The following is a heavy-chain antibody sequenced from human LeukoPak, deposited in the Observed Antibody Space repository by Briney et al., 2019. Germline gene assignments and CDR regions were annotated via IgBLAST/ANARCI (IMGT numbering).Heavy chain of an antibody. J-gene: IGHJ3*02. D-gene: IGHD5-12*01. CDR2: IYYSGST. CDR1: GGSISSGGYS. V-gene: IGHV4-61*08. CDR3: AASDRGFDAFDI. Sequence: SQTLSLTCAVSGGSISSGGYSWSWIRQPPGKGLEWIGYIYYSGSTNYNPSLKSRVTISVDTSKNQFSLKLSSVTAADTAVYYCAASDRGFDAFDIWGQGTMVTVSS.